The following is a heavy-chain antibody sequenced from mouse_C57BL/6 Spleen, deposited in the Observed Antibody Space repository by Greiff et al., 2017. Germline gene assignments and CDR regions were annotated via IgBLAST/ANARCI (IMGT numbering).Heavy chain of an antibody. CDR1: GYAFSSSW. CDR2: IYPGDGDT. Sequence: VMLVESGPELVKPGASVKISCKASGYAFSSSWMNWVKQRPGKGLEWIGRIYPGDGDTNYNGKFKGKATLTADKSSSTAYMQLSSLTSEDSAVYVCARKIFTAGAMDYWGQGTSVTVSS. D-gene: IGHD1-1*01. J-gene: IGHJ4*01. V-gene: IGHV1-82*01. CDR3: ARKIFTAGAMDY.